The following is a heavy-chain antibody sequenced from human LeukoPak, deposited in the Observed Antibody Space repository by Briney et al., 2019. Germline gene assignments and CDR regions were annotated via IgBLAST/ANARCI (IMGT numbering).Heavy chain of an antibody. D-gene: IGHD6-13*01. Sequence: GASVKVSCKASGYTFTSYGISWVRQAPGQGLEWMGWISAYNGNTNYAQKLQGRVTMTTDTSTSTAYMELRSLRSDDTAVYYCARDRIAAAANNWFDPWGQGTLVTVSS. J-gene: IGHJ5*02. V-gene: IGHV1-18*01. CDR3: ARDRIAAAANNWFDP. CDR1: GYTFTSYG. CDR2: ISAYNGNT.